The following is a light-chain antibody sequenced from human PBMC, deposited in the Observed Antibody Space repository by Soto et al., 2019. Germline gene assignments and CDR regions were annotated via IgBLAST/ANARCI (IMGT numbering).Light chain of an antibody. CDR2: EDN. CDR3: KSYDANNQV. CDR1: SGSIDSNY. Sequence: NFMLTQPHSVSESPGKTVIISCTRSSGSIDSNYVQWYQHRPGSSPTTVIYEDNQRPSGVPDRFSGSIDSSSNSASLTISGLETEDEAEYYCKSYDANNQVFGEGTKLTVL. J-gene: IGLJ3*02. V-gene: IGLV6-57*01.